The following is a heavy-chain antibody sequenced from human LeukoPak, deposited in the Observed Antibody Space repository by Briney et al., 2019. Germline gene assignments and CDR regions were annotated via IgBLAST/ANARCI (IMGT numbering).Heavy chain of an antibody. CDR1: GFTFSDYY. Sequence: GGSLRLSCAASGFTFSDYYMSWIRQAPGKGLEWVANIKEDGSEKYYVDSVKGRLTISRDTAKSSLYLQMNSLRAEDTAVYYCARLRAGDYFDYWGQGTLVTVSS. CDR3: ARLRAGDYFDY. D-gene: IGHD6-19*01. J-gene: IGHJ4*02. CDR2: IKEDGSEK. V-gene: IGHV3-7*04.